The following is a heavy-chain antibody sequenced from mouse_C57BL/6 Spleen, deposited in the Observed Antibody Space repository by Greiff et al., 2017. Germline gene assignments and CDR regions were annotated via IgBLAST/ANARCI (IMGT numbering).Heavy chain of an antibody. CDR3: ARSGHYCGSKWYFDV. CDR2: FYPNNGGN. D-gene: IGHD1-1*01. Sequence: VQLQQSGPELVKPGASVKMSCKASGYTFTDYYMHWVKQSPGKSLEWIGYFYPNNGGNGYNQKFKGKATLTVDKSSSTAYMGLRSLTSEDSAVYYCARSGHYCGSKWYFDVWGTGTTVTVSS. J-gene: IGHJ1*03. V-gene: IGHV1-34*01. CDR1: GYTFTDYY.